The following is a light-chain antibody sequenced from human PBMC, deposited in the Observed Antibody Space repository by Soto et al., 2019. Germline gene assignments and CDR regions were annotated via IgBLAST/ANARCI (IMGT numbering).Light chain of an antibody. Sequence: VLTQPPSASGSPGQSVTISCTGTSSDVGKYDYVSWYQQHPGKAPKLMIYEVSNRPSGVSNRFSGSKSGNTASLTISGLQADDEADYYCNSYAGDIIRFVFGTGTNVTVL. CDR1: SSDVGKYDY. CDR2: EVS. V-gene: IGLV2-8*01. J-gene: IGLJ1*01. CDR3: NSYAGDIIRFV.